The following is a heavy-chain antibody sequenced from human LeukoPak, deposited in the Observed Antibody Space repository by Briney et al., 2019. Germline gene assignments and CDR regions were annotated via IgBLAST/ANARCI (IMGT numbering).Heavy chain of an antibody. Sequence: SETLSLTCTVSGGSISSYYWSWIRQPPGKGLEWIGYIYYSRSTNYNPSLKSRVTISVDTSKNQFSLKLSSVTAADTAVYYCARRSSWLKAFDIWGQGTMVTVSS. CDR1: GGSISSYY. D-gene: IGHD6-13*01. V-gene: IGHV4-59*08. CDR2: IYYSRST. CDR3: ARRSSWLKAFDI. J-gene: IGHJ3*02.